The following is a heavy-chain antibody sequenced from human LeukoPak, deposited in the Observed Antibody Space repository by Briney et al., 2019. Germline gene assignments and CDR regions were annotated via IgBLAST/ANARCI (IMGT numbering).Heavy chain of an antibody. CDR2: ISGSGTAT. V-gene: IGHV3-23*01. Sequence: GGSLRLSCAASGFXVSNNYMNWVRQAPGKGLVWISTISGSGTATHYADSVKGRFTISRDSSKNTLYLQMYSLRADDTAAYYCAKGHRLCSSGNCNSQVDSWGHGTLVIVPS. CDR1: GFXVSNNY. D-gene: IGHD2-15*01. J-gene: IGHJ5*01. CDR3: AKGHRLCSSGNCNSQVDS.